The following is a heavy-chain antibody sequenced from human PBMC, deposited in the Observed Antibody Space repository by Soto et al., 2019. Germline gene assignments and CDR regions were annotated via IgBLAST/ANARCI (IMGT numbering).Heavy chain of an antibody. V-gene: IGHV3-23*01. CDR1: GFTFNNYA. D-gene: IGHD4-4*01. CDR2: ITGGGAGT. CDR3: AKCFRNYAADNFDN. J-gene: IGHJ4*02. Sequence: EVQLLESGGGLVQPGGSLRLSCAASGFTFNNYAMSWARQAPGKGLEWVSTITGGGAGTYYADSVKGRFTISRDNSNNTLYLQMNSLRVEDTALYYCAKCFRNYAADNFDNWGQGTLVTVSS.